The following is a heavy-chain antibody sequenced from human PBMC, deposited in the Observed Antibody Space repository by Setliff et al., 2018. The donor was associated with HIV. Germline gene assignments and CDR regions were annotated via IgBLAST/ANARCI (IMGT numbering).Heavy chain of an antibody. CDR2: ISISSSTI. J-gene: IGHJ4*02. Sequence: GGSLRLSCAASGFTFSSYSMNWVRQAPGKGLEWVSSISISSSTIYYADSVKGRFTISRDNAKNSLYLQMNSLRAEYTAVYYCARAGGAYGYWGQGTLVTVSA. CDR1: GFTFSSYS. CDR3: ARAGGAYGY. D-gene: IGHD4-17*01. V-gene: IGHV3-48*01.